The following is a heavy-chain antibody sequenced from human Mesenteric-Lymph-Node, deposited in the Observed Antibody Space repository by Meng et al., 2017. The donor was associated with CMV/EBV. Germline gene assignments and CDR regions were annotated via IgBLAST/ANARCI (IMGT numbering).Heavy chain of an antibody. CDR2: IYYSGRP. J-gene: IGHJ4*02. CDR3: AKEGGGVTYYFDY. CDR1: GGSISSTTNY. D-gene: IGHD1-26*01. V-gene: IGHV4-39*07. Sequence: SETLSLTCSVSGGSISSTTNYWGWIRQPPGKGLEWIAHIYYSGRPYYNPSLKSRVTISLDTSKNQFSLKVTSVTAADTAVYYCAKEGGGVTYYFDYWGQGTLVTVSS.